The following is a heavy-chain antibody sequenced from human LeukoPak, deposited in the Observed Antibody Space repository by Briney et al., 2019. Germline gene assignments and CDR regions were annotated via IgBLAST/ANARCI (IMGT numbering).Heavy chain of an antibody. CDR1: GYTFTSYA. CDR2: IDDGDGNT. Sequence: ASVKVSCKASGYTFTSYAVHWVRRAPGQSLEWMGYIDDGDGNTKYSQEFQGRVTITRDTSASIVYMELSSLRSEDMAFYYCARERGEFGGSYFLDYWGQGTLVTVSS. J-gene: IGHJ4*02. D-gene: IGHD1-26*01. V-gene: IGHV1-3*03. CDR3: ARERGEFGGSYFLDY.